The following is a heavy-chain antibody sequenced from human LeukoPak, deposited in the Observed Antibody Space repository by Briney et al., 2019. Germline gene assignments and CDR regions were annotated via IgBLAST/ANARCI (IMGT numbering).Heavy chain of an antibody. V-gene: IGHV3-23*01. Sequence: GGSLRLSCAASGFTFSSYAMSWVRQAPGKGLEWVSAISGSGGSTYYADSVKGRFTISRDNSKNTLYLQMNSLRAEDTAVYYCAKLTTGPYYYDSSGYYNEHDAFDIWGQGTMVTVSS. D-gene: IGHD3-22*01. J-gene: IGHJ3*02. CDR3: AKLTTGPYYYDSSGYYNEHDAFDI. CDR2: ISGSGGST. CDR1: GFTFSSYA.